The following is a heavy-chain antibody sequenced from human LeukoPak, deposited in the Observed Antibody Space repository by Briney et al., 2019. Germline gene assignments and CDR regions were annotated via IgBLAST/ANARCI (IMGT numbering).Heavy chain of an antibody. CDR2: IYTSGST. CDR1: GGPISNYF. Sequence: SETPSHTRSVSGGPISNYFRRWIRQPAPKGLEWVGRIYTSGSTNYNPSLKSRLTMSVDTSKTQFSLKLSSVTAADTVVYYCARETFTEAFVIWREGTMVSDSP. CDR3: ARETFTEAFVI. V-gene: IGHV4-4*07. J-gene: IGHJ3*02. D-gene: IGHD3-16*01.